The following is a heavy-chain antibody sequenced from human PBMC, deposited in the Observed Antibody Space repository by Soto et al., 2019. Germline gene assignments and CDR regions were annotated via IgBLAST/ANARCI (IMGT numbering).Heavy chain of an antibody. V-gene: IGHV4-39*07. Sequence: PSETLALTCTVSGASLNSDNYYWAWIRQPPGKGLEWIGTIHHSGSTYYNPSLKSRVTISVDTSKNQFSLKLSSVTAADTAVYYCARSGLSIPVGGFDPWGQGTLVTVSS. D-gene: IGHD1-26*01. CDR2: IHHSGST. CDR1: GASLNSDNYY. CDR3: ARSGLSIPVGGFDP. J-gene: IGHJ5*02.